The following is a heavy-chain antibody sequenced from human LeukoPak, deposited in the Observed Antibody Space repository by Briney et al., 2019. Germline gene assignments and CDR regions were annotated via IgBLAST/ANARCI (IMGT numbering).Heavy chain of an antibody. CDR1: GYSISSGYY. D-gene: IGHD3-10*01. CDR2: LHHSGRT. J-gene: IGHJ4*02. V-gene: IGHV4-38-2*01. Sequence: SETLSLTCAVSGYSISSGYYWGWIRKPPGKGLEWIGSLHHSGRTYSNPSLKSRVTISVDTSEHQFSLKLSSVTAADTAVYYCARLVYNGSGIYHYFDYWGQGTLVTVSS. CDR3: ARLVYNGSGIYHYFDY.